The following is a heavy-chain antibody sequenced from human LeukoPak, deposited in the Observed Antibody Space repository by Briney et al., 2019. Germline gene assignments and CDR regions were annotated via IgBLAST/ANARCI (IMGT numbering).Heavy chain of an antibody. CDR2: IYHSGST. CDR1: GGSISGGGYS. D-gene: IGHD3-9*01. V-gene: IGHV4-31*03. Sequence: SQTLSLTCIVSGGSISGGGYSWSWIRQHPGKGLEWIGYIYHSGSTYYNPSLKTRVAISVDTSKNQSSLKLSSVTAADTAVYYCARVSGYYDILTGPFDPWGQGTLVTVSS. J-gene: IGHJ5*02. CDR3: ARVSGYYDILTGPFDP.